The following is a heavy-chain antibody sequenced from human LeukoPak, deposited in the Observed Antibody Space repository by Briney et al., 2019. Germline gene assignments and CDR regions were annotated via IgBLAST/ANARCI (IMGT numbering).Heavy chain of an antibody. D-gene: IGHD4-17*01. CDR2: ISSSTSYI. V-gene: IGHV3-21*01. J-gene: IGHJ6*03. CDR3: AKGASDYGDYYYYMDV. Sequence: PGGSLRLSCAASGFTFSTYTMNWVRQAPGKGLEWVSSISSSTSYIYYADSVKGRFTISRDNSKNMLYLQMNSLRAEDTAVYYCAKGASDYGDYYYYMDVWGKGTTVTVSS. CDR1: GFTFSTYT.